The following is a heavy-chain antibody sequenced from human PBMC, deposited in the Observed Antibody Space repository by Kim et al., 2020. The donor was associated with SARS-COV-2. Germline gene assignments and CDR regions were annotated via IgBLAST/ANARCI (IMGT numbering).Heavy chain of an antibody. CDR3: ARDPRYCSGGSCYSDA. CDR2: IYYSGST. Sequence: SETLSLTCTVSGGSISSSSYYWGWIRQPPGKGLEWIGSIYYSGSTYYNPSLKSRVTISVDTSKNQFSLKLSSVTAADTAVYYCARDPRYCSGGSCYSDA. V-gene: IGHV4-39*07. J-gene: IGHJ3*01. D-gene: IGHD2-15*01. CDR1: GGSISSSSYY.